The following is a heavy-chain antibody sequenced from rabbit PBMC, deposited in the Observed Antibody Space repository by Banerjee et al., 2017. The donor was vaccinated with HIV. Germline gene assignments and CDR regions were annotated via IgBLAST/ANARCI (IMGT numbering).Heavy chain of an antibody. CDR1: GFSFSSNYW. J-gene: IGHJ4*01. D-gene: IGHD4-1*01. CDR3: ARGVPNSAWGDL. V-gene: IGHV1S45*01. CDR2: IDTGNTRTT. Sequence: QEQLEESGGDLVKPEGSLKLSCKASGFSFSSNYWICWVRQAPGKGLELIACIDTGNTRTTRYATWATGRFTISKTSSTTVTLQMTSLTVADTATYFCARGVPNSAWGDLWGPGTLVTVS.